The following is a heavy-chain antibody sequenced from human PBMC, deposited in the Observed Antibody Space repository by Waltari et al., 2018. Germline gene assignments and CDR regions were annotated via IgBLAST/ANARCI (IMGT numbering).Heavy chain of an antibody. CDR3: ARGDYDYIWGSYRRPPDY. Sequence: QVQLVESGGGVVQPGRSLRLSCAASGFPFSSYGMHWVRPAPGKGLEWVAVIWYDGSNKYYADSVKGRFTISRDNSKNTLYLQMNSLRAEDTAVYYCARGDYDYIWGSYRRPPDYWGQGTLVTVSS. J-gene: IGHJ4*02. V-gene: IGHV3-33*01. CDR1: GFPFSSYG. D-gene: IGHD3-16*02. CDR2: IWYDGSNK.